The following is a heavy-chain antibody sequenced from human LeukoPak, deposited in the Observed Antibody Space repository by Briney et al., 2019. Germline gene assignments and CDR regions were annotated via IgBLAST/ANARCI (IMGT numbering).Heavy chain of an antibody. J-gene: IGHJ3*02. D-gene: IGHD6-6*01. CDR1: GYTFTTYY. CDR2: INPSTGRT. CDR3: ARGKEYSSSSGAFDI. V-gene: IGHV1-46*01. Sequence: ASVKVSCKASGYTFTTYYMHWVRQAPGQGLDWMGIINPSTGRTNYAQKFQGRITMTRDTSTSTVYMELSSLRSDDTAVYYCARGKEYSSSSGAFDIWGQGTMVTVSS.